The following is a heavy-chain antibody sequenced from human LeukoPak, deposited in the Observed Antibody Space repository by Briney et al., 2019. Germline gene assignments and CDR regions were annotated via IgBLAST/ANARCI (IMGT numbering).Heavy chain of an antibody. J-gene: IGHJ4*02. Sequence: ASVKVSCKASGYTFTSYAMHWVRQAPGQRPEWMGWINAGNGNTKFSQKFQGRVTITRDTSASTAYMELSSLRSEDTAVYYCARDGRLYSSGWYRPFDYWGQGTLVTVSS. V-gene: IGHV1-3*01. CDR3: ARDGRLYSSGWYRPFDY. CDR1: GYTFTSYA. D-gene: IGHD6-19*01. CDR2: INAGNGNT.